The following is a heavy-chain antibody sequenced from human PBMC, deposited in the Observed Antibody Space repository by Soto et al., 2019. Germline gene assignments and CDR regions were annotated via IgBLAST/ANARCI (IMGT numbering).Heavy chain of an antibody. D-gene: IGHD4-4*01. V-gene: IGHV6-1*01. CDR2: TYYRSRWLF. CDR1: GDSVSGDTAS. Sequence: HXQALSLTSAISGDSVSGDTASWSLIRHSPSRGLEWLARTYYRSRWLFDYAASVKSRVMLNADSSQNQVSLQLNSVTPEDTAVYYCARGGLQDFDSWGQGTLVTVSS. CDR3: ARGGLQDFDS. J-gene: IGHJ4*02.